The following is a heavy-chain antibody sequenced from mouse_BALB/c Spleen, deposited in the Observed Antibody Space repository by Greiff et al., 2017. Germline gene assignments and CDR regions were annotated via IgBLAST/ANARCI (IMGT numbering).Heavy chain of an antibody. Sequence: QVQLQQSGAELMKPGASVKISCKATGYTFSSYWIEWVKQRPGHGLEWIGEILPGSGSTNYNEKFKGKATFTADTSSNTAYMQLSSLTSEDSAVYYCARRTARARGWFAYWGQGTLVTVSA. CDR3: ARRTARARGWFAY. CDR2: ILPGSGST. CDR1: GYTFSSYW. J-gene: IGHJ3*01. D-gene: IGHD3-2*01. V-gene: IGHV1-9*01.